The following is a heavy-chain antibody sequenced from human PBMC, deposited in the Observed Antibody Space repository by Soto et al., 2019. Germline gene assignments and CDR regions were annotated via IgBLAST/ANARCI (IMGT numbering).Heavy chain of an antibody. Sequence: GGSLRLSCAASGFTFSSYAMSWVRQAPGKGLEWVSAISGSGGSTYYADSVKGRFTISRDNSKNTLYLQMNSLRAEDTAVYYCAKDISSVGATTTAESYYYYYGMDVWGQGTTVTVSS. CDR3: AKDISSVGATTTAESYYYYYGMDV. D-gene: IGHD1-26*01. V-gene: IGHV3-23*01. J-gene: IGHJ6*02. CDR1: GFTFSSYA. CDR2: ISGSGGST.